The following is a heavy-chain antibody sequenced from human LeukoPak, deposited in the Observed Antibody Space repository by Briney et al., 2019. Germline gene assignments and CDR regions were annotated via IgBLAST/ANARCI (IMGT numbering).Heavy chain of an antibody. CDR1: GYTFTSYE. J-gene: IGHJ4*02. V-gene: IGHV1-8*03. Sequence: ASVKVSCKASGYTFTSYEINWVRQATGQGLEWMGWMNPNSGNTGYAQKFQGRVTITRNTSISTAYMELSSLRSEDTAVYYCARSAEPYYFDYWGQGTLVTVSS. CDR3: ARSAEPYYFDY. CDR2: MNPNSGNT.